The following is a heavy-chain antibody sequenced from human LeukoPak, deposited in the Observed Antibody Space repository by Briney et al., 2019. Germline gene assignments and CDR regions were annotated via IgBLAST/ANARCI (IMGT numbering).Heavy chain of an antibody. Sequence: GGSLRLSCAASGFNFDDHTMHWVRQLPGKGLQWISLISWEGSTTYYADSVKDRFTISRDTSKNSLYLQMNSLRTEDTALYYCAKARSSNWSYLESWGQGTLVTVSS. CDR2: ISWEGSTT. CDR3: AKARSSNWSYLES. V-gene: IGHV3-43*01. D-gene: IGHD6-13*01. CDR1: GFNFDDHT. J-gene: IGHJ4*02.